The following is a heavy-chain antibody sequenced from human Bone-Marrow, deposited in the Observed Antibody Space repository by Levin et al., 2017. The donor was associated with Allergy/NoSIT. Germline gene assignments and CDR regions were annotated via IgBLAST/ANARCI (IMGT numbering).Heavy chain of an antibody. CDR3: ARDRDYYDSSGYDIVYYGMDV. D-gene: IGHD3-22*01. CDR2: IYSSGNT. V-gene: IGHV4-30-4*01. CDR1: GASISSNDYY. Sequence: PSETLSLTCTVSGASISSNDYYWSWIRQPPGKGLEWIGYIYSSGNTHYNQSLKSRVTMSLDASKNQISLKLNSVTAADTAVYYCARDRDYYDSSGYDIVYYGMDVWGQGTTVTVSS. J-gene: IGHJ6*02.